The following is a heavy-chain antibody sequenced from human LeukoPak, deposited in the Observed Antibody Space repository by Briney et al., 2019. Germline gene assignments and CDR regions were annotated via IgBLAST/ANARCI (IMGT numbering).Heavy chain of an antibody. Sequence: NPSETLSLTCTVSGGSISSYYWSWIRQPPGKGLEWIGYIYYSGSTNYNPSLKSRVTISVDTSKNQFSLKLSSVTAADTAVYYCARHKSIAAAGTDWGQGTLVTVSS. D-gene: IGHD6-13*01. CDR1: GGSISSYY. CDR2: IYYSGST. J-gene: IGHJ4*02. CDR3: ARHKSIAAAGTD. V-gene: IGHV4-59*01.